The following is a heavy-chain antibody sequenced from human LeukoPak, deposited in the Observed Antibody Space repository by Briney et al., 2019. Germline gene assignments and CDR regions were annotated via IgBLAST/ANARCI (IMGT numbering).Heavy chain of an antibody. CDR2: IKQDGSEK. Sequence: GGSLRLSCAASGFTFSSYWMSWVRQAPGKGLEWVANIKQDGSEKYYVDSVKGRFTISRDNAKNSLYLQMNSLRAEDTAVYYCARIPDYGDYADAFDIWGQGTTVTVSS. CDR1: GFTFSSYW. V-gene: IGHV3-7*01. CDR3: ARIPDYGDYADAFDI. D-gene: IGHD4-17*01. J-gene: IGHJ3*02.